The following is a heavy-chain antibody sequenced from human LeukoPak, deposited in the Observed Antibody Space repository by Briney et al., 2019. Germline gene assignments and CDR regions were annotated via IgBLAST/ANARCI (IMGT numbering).Heavy chain of an antibody. CDR1: GFTFSNYA. CDR3: ARRGGYSYYFDY. V-gene: IGHV3-23*01. D-gene: IGHD5-18*01. Sequence: GGSLRLSCAASGFTFSNYAMSWVRQAPGKGLEWISGITGGRSTYYADSVKGRFTISRDNSKNTMSLEMNSLRAEDTAVYYCARRGGYSYYFDYWGQGTLVTVSS. J-gene: IGHJ4*02. CDR2: ITGGRST.